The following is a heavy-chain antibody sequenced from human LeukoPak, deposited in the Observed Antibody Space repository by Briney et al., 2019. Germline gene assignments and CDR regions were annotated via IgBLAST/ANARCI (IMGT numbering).Heavy chain of an antibody. J-gene: IGHJ4*02. Sequence: PGGSLRLSCAASGFTFRSYSMNWVRQAPGKGLEWVSSISSSSSYIYYADSVKGRFTISRDNAKNSLYLQMNSLRAEDTAVYYCARDPQVGAAPFDYWGQGTLVTVSS. V-gene: IGHV3-21*01. CDR3: ARDPQVGAAPFDY. CDR2: ISSSSSYI. D-gene: IGHD1-26*01. CDR1: GFTFRSYS.